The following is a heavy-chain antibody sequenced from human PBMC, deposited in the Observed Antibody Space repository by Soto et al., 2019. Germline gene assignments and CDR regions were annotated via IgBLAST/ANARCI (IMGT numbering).Heavy chain of an antibody. CDR1: GYAFTTYG. V-gene: IGHV1-18*01. CDR3: ARGRYGDY. CDR2: ISAHNGNT. Sequence: QVHLVQSGAEVKKPGASVKVSCKGSGYAFTTYGITWVRQAPGQGLEWMGWISAHNGNTNYAQKPQGRVTVTTDTSTSTAYMELRSLRSDATAVYYCARGRYGDYWGQGALVTVSS. D-gene: IGHD1-1*01. J-gene: IGHJ4*02.